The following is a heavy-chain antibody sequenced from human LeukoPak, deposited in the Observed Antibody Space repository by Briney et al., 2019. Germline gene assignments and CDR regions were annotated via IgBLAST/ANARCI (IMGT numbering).Heavy chain of an antibody. CDR3: AKDRYGSADY. CDR2: VSTDGNIK. V-gene: IGHV3-30*18. Sequence: PGGSLRLSCAASGFIFSSYSMHWVRQAPGKGLEWVAVVSTDGNIKYYADSMKGRFTISRDNSKNTLYLQMNSLRAEDTAVYYCAKDRYGSADYWGQGTLVTVSS. D-gene: IGHD3-10*01. CDR1: GFIFSSYS. J-gene: IGHJ4*02.